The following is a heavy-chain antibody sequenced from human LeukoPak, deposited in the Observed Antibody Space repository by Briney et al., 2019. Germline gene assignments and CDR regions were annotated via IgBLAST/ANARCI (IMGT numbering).Heavy chain of an antibody. Sequence: PGGSLRLSCEASGFTFRNYWMSWVRQPPGKGLQWVSRVHGDGSDIVYVDSVQGRFTISRDNAKSTLYLQMNSLTAEDTAVYFCARRIYYDTSGSPFDLWGQGTLVTVSS. D-gene: IGHD3-22*01. CDR1: GFTFRNYW. CDR2: VHGDGSDI. CDR3: ARRIYYDTSGSPFDL. J-gene: IGHJ4*02. V-gene: IGHV3-74*03.